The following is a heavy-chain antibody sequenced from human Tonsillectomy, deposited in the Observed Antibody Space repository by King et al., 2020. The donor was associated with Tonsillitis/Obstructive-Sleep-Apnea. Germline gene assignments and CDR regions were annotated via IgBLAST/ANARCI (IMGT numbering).Heavy chain of an antibody. CDR2: MNSDGSST. D-gene: IGHD4-11*01. Sequence: VQLVESGGGIVQPGGSLRLSCAASGFTFSSYWMHWVRQAPGKGLVWVSRMNSDGSSTTYADSVKGRFTISRDNAKNTLYLQMNSLRAEDTAVYYCARDRGNYVPDVFAYWGQGTLVTVSS. CDR1: GFTFSSYW. V-gene: IGHV3-74*03. CDR3: ARDRGNYVPDVFAY. J-gene: IGHJ4*02.